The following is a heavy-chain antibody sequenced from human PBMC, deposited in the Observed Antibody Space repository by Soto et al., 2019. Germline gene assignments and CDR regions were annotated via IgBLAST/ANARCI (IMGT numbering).Heavy chain of an antibody. CDR3: TRLLSDAFDI. V-gene: IGHV3-73*01. J-gene: IGHJ3*02. CDR1: GFTFSGSA. Sequence: GSLRLSCAASGFTFSGSAMHWVRQASGKGLERVGRIRSKGNSYATAYAASVKGRFTISRDDSKNTAYLQMNSLKTEDTAVYYCTRLLSDAFDIWCKGTMVT. CDR2: IRSKGNSYAT.